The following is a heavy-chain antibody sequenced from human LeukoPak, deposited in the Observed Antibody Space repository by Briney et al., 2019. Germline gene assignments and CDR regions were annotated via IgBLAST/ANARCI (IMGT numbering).Heavy chain of an antibody. D-gene: IGHD3-3*01. Sequence: PGGPLTLLCAASGFTFSSYGMHWVRQPPGKGLEWVSYISSSIITYADSVKGRFTISRDNTKNSLYLQMNSLRDEDAAVYFCAIDRDFAFDIWGQGTMVTVSS. CDR2: ISSSII. J-gene: IGHJ3*02. CDR1: GFTFSSYG. CDR3: AIDRDFAFDI. V-gene: IGHV3-48*02.